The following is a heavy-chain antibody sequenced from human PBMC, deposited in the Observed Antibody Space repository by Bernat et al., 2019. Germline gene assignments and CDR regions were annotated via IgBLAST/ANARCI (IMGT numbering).Heavy chain of an antibody. Sequence: QVQLQESGPGLVKPSETLSLTCTVSGGSISGYYWSWIRQPPGKGLEWIGYIYYSWSTNYNPSLNSRVTITVDTSKNQFSLELSTVTAAATAVYYCARDQGIAATGPINYGMDVWGQGTTVTVSS. CDR1: GGSISGYY. V-gene: IGHV4-59*01. J-gene: IGHJ6*02. D-gene: IGHD6-13*01. CDR3: ARDQGIAATGPINYGMDV. CDR2: IYYSWST.